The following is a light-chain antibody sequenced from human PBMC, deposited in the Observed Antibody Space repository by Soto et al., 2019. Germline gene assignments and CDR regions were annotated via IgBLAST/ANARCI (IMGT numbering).Light chain of an antibody. V-gene: IGLV2-14*03. J-gene: IGLJ1*01. CDR3: SSYTTSTTVV. CDR1: SSDVGGYNF. Sequence: SVLSQPASVFGAPGQSITFSCTGTSSDVGGYNFVSWYQQHPGKAPKLMIYEVSSRPSGVSNRFSGSKSGNTASLTISGLQPEDEADYYCSSYTTSTTVVFGTGNKVTVL. CDR2: EVS.